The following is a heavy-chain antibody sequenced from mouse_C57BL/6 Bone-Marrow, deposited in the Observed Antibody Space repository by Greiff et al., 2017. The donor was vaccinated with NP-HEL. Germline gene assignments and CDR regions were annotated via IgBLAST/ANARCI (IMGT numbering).Heavy chain of an antibody. Sequence: VKLMESGPGLVAPSQSLSITCTVSGFSLTSYGVHWVRQPPGKGLEWLVVIWSDGSTTYNSALKSRLSISKDNSKSQVFLKMNSLQTDDTAMYYCATRHLYYDYYWYFDVWGTGTTVTVSS. CDR3: ATRHLYYDYYWYFDV. V-gene: IGHV2-6*03. CDR1: GFSLTSYG. D-gene: IGHD2-4*01. CDR2: IWSDGST. J-gene: IGHJ1*03.